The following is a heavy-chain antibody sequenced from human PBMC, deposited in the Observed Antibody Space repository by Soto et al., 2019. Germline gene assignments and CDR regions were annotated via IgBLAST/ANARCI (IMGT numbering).Heavy chain of an antibody. V-gene: IGHV3-74*01. CDR2: ISSDGSST. J-gene: IGHJ6*02. CDR1: AFSFTSYW. CDR3: ARSYYYYDMDV. Sequence: EVPLVESGGGLVQPGGSLRLSCAASAFSFTSYWMHWVRQAPGKGLEWVSRISSDGSSTNYADSVKGRFTISRDNARNTLYLQMNSLRVEDTAVYYCARSYYYYDMDVWGQGTTVTVSS.